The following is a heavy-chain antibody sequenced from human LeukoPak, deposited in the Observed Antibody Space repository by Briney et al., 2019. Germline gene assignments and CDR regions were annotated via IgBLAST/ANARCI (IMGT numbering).Heavy chain of an antibody. Sequence: HPGGSLRLSCAASGFTFRSYGKHWVRQAPGKGLEWVAVIRYDGSNKYYADSVKGRFTISRDNSKNTLYLQMNSLRAEDTAVYYCAKDRVPGGYYDFWSGYYSDFDYWGQGTLVTVSS. CDR1: GFTFRSYG. CDR3: AKDRVPGGYYDFWSGYYSDFDY. D-gene: IGHD3-3*01. V-gene: IGHV3-33*06. CDR2: IRYDGSNK. J-gene: IGHJ4*02.